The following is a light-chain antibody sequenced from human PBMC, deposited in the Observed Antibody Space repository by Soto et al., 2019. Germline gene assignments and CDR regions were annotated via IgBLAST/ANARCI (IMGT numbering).Light chain of an antibody. V-gene: IGKV3-20*01. J-gene: IGKJ5*01. CDR3: PLYVISPRVT. CDR1: QSVSSTY. Sequence: LIRRTSQSVSSTYLIWYQQKPGQAPRLLIYGASSRATGVPDRFSGGGSGTDFTHTICGLEPEALEVYYCPLYVISPRVTFGRGTRLEIK. CDR2: GAS.